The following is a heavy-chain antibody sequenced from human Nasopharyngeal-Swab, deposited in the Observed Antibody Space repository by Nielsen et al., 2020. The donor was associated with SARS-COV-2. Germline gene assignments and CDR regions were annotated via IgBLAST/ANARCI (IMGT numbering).Heavy chain of an antibody. J-gene: IGHJ4*02. CDR3: ARDLDWAGFGSVDY. D-gene: IGHD3-10*01. Sequence: GGSLRLSCAASEFTFSYYNMHWVRQAPGKGLEWVSYISSVGSIIYYADSVKGRFTISRDNAKNSTFLQMNSLRDEDTAVYYCARDLDWAGFGSVDYWGQGALVTVSS. CDR1: EFTFSYYN. CDR2: ISSVGSII. V-gene: IGHV3-48*02.